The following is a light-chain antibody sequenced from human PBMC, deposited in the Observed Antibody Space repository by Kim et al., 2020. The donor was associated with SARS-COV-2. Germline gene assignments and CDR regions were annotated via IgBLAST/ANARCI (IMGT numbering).Light chain of an antibody. J-gene: IGKJ4*01. CDR1: QSVSSN. CDR2: GAS. Sequence: EIVMTQSPATLSVSPGEGASLSCRASQSVSSNLAWYQQKPGLAPRLLIYGASTRATDIAARFSGSGSGTEFTLTISSLQSEDFAVYYCQQYKNWPLTFGGGTKVDIK. V-gene: IGKV3-15*01. CDR3: QQYKNWPLT.